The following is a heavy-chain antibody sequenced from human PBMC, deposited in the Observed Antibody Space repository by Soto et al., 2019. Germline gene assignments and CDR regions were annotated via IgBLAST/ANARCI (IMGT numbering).Heavy chain of an antibody. CDR1: GFSLSSTGVG. Sequence: SGPPLAHPTQTLTLTCSFSGFSLSSTGVGVGWIRQPPGKALEWVALTYWNEDKRYSPSLKSRLTINNDTSKNQVILTVTNTDPVDTATYYCAHRPDDSGYFDYWGQGALVTVSS. CDR2: TYWNEDK. J-gene: IGHJ4*02. V-gene: IGHV2-5*01. D-gene: IGHD3-22*01. CDR3: AHRPDDSGYFDY.